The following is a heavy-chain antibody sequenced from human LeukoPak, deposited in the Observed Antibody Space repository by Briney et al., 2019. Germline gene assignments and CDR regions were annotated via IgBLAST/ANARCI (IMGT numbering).Heavy chain of an antibody. V-gene: IGHV4-34*01. D-gene: IGHD3-22*01. CDR2: INHSGST. J-gene: IGHJ6*02. Sequence: SETLSLTCAVYGGSFSGYYWSWIRQPPGKGLEWIGEINHSGSTYYNPSLKSRVTISVDTSKNQFSLKLSSVTAADTAVYYCARHRLLYYYDSSGYYYYYYGMDVWGQGTTVTVSS. CDR3: ARHRLLYYYDSSGYYYYYYGMDV. CDR1: GGSFSGYY.